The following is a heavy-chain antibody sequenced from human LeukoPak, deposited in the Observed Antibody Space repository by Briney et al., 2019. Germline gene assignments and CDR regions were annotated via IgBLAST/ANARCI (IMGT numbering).Heavy chain of an antibody. CDR2: INPNSGGT. CDR3: ARAIVATFATDY. Sequence: GASVKVSCKTSGYTFTDYYFHWVRQAPGQGLEWMGWINPNSGGTHYAQKFQGRVTMTRDTSIITAYMELSSLTSDDTAIYYCARAIVATFATDYWGQGTLVTVSS. CDR1: GYTFTDYY. V-gene: IGHV1-2*02. D-gene: IGHD5-12*01. J-gene: IGHJ4*02.